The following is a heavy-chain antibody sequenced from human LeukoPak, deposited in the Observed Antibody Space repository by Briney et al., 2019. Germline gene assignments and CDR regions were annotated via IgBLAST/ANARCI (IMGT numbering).Heavy chain of an antibody. CDR1: GGSISSSSYY. Sequence: SETLSLTCTVSGGSISSSSYYWGWIRQPPGKGLEWIGSIYYSGSTYYNPSLKSRVTIPVDTSKNQFSLKLSSVTAADTAVYYCAREGYYDFWSGTIIWGQGTLVTVSS. V-gene: IGHV4-39*02. CDR3: AREGYYDFWSGTII. CDR2: IYYSGST. D-gene: IGHD3-3*01. J-gene: IGHJ4*02.